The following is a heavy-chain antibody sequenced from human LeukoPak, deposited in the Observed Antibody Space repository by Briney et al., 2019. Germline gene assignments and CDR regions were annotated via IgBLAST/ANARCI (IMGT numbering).Heavy chain of an antibody. CDR3: ARGVAANGRRLDP. Sequence: ASVKVSCKTSGYSFTDYYIHWVRQAPGQGFEWLGWISPKSGGTNYAQKFQDSVSLTRDTSIDTAYMELTRLRLDDTARYYCARGVAANGRRLDPWGQGTLITVSS. CDR2: ISPKSGGT. V-gene: IGHV1-2*02. CDR1: GYSFTDYY. D-gene: IGHD2-15*01. J-gene: IGHJ5*02.